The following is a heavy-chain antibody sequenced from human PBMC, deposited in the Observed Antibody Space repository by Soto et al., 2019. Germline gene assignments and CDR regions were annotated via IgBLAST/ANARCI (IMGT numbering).Heavy chain of an antibody. J-gene: IGHJ4*02. CDR3: ARWGTTGGLDV. CDR2: TSYDGSNN. D-gene: IGHD3-16*01. Sequence: QVQLVGSGGGVVQPGTSLRLSCVGSGFTFRSYVIHWVRQDPGKGLEWVALTSYDGSNNFYGDSVKGRFTISRDNSRNTVELQMDSLRLEDTALYYCARWGTTGGLDVWGQGTLVSVSS. V-gene: IGHV3-33*05. CDR1: GFTFRSYV.